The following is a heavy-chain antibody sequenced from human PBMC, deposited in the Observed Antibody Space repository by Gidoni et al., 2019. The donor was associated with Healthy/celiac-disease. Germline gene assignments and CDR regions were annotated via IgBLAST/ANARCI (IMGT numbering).Heavy chain of an antibody. CDR2: TRNKANSYTT. CDR1: GFTFSDHD. J-gene: IGHJ4*02. Sequence: EVQLVESGGGLVQPGGSLRLSCAASGFTFSDHDMDWVRQAPGKGLEWVGRTRNKANSYTTEYAASVKGRFTISRDDSKNSLYLQMNSLKTEDTAVYYCARVVRGKDYWGQGTLVTVSS. CDR3: ARVVRGKDY. V-gene: IGHV3-72*01.